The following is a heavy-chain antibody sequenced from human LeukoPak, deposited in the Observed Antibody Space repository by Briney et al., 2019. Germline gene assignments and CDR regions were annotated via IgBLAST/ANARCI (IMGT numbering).Heavy chain of an antibody. D-gene: IGHD3-10*01. V-gene: IGHV3-33*01. Sequence: PGGSLRLSCAASGFTFSTYGMHWVRQAPGKGLEWVAIIWNDGSTKYYGGSVKGRFTTSRDDSKNTLYLQMNSLRAEDTAVYYCARDKGNYGAGSYMIGDFDYWGQGTLVAVSS. CDR2: IWNDGSTK. CDR1: GFTFSTYG. CDR3: ARDKGNYGAGSYMIGDFDY. J-gene: IGHJ4*02.